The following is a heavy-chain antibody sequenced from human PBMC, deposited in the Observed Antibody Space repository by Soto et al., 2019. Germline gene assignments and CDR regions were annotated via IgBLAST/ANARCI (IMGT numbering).Heavy chain of an antibody. Sequence: GESVKISCAASGFTFNSYALSWVRQAPGKGLEWVSTISGGDTYYADFVKGRFTISRDISKNTLYLQMDGLGAEDTAIYYCAKDRETAWFPDFWGQGALVTVSS. V-gene: IGHV3-23*01. CDR1: GFTFNSYA. CDR2: ISGGDT. J-gene: IGHJ4*02. D-gene: IGHD3-10*01. CDR3: AKDRETAWFPDF.